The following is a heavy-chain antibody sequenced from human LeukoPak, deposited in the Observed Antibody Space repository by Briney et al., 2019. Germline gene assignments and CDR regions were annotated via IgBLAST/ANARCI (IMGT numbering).Heavy chain of an antibody. CDR1: GFTLSSYW. J-gene: IGHJ4*02. CDR3: AKYSGSYWGPTFCDY. CDR2: IKQDGSEK. Sequence: GGSLRLSCAASGFTLSSYWMSWVRQAPGKGLEWVANIKQDGSEKYYVDSVKGRFTISRDNAKNSLYLQMNSLRAEDTAVYYCAKYSGSYWGPTFCDYWGQGTLVTVSS. V-gene: IGHV3-7*01. D-gene: IGHD1-26*01.